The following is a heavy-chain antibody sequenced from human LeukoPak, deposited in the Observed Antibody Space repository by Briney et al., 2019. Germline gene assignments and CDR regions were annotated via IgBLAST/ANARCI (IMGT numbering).Heavy chain of an antibody. CDR1: GFTFSSYA. J-gene: IGHJ4*02. Sequence: GSLRLSCAASGFTFSSYAMSWVRQAPGKGLEWIGYIYYSGSTNYNPSLKSRVTISVDTSKNQFSLKLSSVTAADTAVYYCARVVGSGSYLRFYYFDYWGQGTLVTVSS. CDR2: IYYSGST. V-gene: IGHV4-59*01. CDR3: ARVVGSGSYLRFYYFDY. D-gene: IGHD1-26*01.